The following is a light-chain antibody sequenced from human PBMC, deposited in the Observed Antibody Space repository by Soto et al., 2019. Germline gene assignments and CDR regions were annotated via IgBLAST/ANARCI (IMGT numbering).Light chain of an antibody. J-gene: IGKJ5*01. CDR3: QQYSNWPPAIT. CDR1: QSVNQK. CDR2: DAS. V-gene: IGKV3-11*01. Sequence: EIVLAQSPATLSLSPGERATLSCRASQSVNQKLGWYQQKPGQAPRLLIYDASNRATGIPARFSGSGSGTDFTLTISSLEAEDFAVYYCQQYSNWPPAITFGQGTRLEIK.